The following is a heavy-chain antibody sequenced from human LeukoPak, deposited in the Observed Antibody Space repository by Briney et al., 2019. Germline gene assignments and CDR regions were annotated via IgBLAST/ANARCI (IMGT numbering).Heavy chain of an antibody. V-gene: IGHV3-7*01. J-gene: IGHJ5*02. D-gene: IGHD2-2*01. Sequence: PGVSLRLSCAACGFTFSTSWMTWVRQAPGKGLEWVANINPDGSEKNYVDSVKGRFTVSRDNAENSLFQQVSSLRADDTALYYCARDLRSSLVAWGQGILVTVSS. CDR2: INPDGSEK. CDR1: GFTFSTSW. CDR3: ARDLRSSLVA.